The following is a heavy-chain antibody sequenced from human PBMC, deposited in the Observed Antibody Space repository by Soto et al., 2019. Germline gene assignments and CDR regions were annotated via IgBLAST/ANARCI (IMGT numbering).Heavy chain of an antibody. CDR1: GFTFSSYS. V-gene: IGHV3-30-3*01. D-gene: IGHD6-19*01. CDR3: GREEWLVPRGYYYVMDV. J-gene: IGHJ6*02. Sequence: GGSLRLSCAGSGFTFSSYSMHWVRQAPGKGLEWVAVISYDGNNKYYADSVKGRFTISRDNSKNTLYLQMNSLRAEDTAVYYCGREEWLVPRGYYYVMDVWGQGTTVTVSS. CDR2: ISYDGNNK.